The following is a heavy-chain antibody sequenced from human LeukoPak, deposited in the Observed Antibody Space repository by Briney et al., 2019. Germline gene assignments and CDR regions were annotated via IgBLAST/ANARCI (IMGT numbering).Heavy chain of an antibody. Sequence: SETLSLTCTASGGSISSGPYYWSWIRQPAGKGLEWIGRIYTSGSTNYNPSLKSRVTISVDTSKNQFSLRLSSVTAADTAVYYCAKQGFSSGWSPGFFDYWGQGTLVTVSS. CDR1: GGSISSGPYY. J-gene: IGHJ4*02. V-gene: IGHV4-61*02. CDR2: IYTSGST. D-gene: IGHD6-19*01. CDR3: AKQGFSSGWSPGFFDY.